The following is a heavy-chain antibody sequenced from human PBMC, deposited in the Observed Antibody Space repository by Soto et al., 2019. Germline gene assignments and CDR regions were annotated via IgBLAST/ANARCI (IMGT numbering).Heavy chain of an antibody. V-gene: IGHV3-48*02. CDR1: GFTFSSYS. CDR2: ISSSSSTI. D-gene: IGHD3-22*01. Sequence: GSLRLSCAASGFTFSSYSMNWVRQAPGKGLEWVSYISSSSSTIYYADSVKGRFTISRDNAKNSLYLQMNSLRDEDTAVYYCARDIVVVITTFYYGMDVWGQGTTVTVSS. CDR3: ARDIVVVITTFYYGMDV. J-gene: IGHJ6*02.